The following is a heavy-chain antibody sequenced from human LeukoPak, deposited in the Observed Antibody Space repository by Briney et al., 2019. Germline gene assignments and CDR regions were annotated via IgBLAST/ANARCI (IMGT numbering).Heavy chain of an antibody. J-gene: IGHJ4*02. D-gene: IGHD5-24*01. CDR2: IDHSGST. V-gene: IGHV4-30-2*01. CDR1: GDSISSGGYY. Sequence: SETLSLTCTVSGDSISSGGYYWSWIRQPPGKGLEWIGYIDHSGSTYHNPSLKSRVTISVDRSKNQFSLKLSSVTAADTAVYYCARDGRELTRGFDYWGQGTLVTVSS. CDR3: ARDGRELTRGFDY.